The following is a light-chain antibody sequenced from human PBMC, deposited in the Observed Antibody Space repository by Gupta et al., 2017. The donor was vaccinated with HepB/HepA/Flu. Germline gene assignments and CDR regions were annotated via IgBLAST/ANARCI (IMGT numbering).Light chain of an antibody. J-gene: IGLJ1*01. CDR2: DNS. Sequence: SYTVTQPPSVSVAPGETVTITCGGNSIGSKSVHWYQQKPGHAPELVVLDNSDRPSGIPVRFSGSNSWNTATLTISRVEAGDEADYYCQAWHKDIDDLYVFGTGTKVTVL. CDR3: QAWHKDIDDLYV. CDR1: SIGSKS. V-gene: IGLV3-21*02.